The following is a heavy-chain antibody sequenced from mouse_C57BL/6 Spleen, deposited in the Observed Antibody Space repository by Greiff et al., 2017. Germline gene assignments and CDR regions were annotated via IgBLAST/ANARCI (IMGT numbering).Heavy chain of an antibody. CDR1: GYAFSSSW. Sequence: VQGVESGPELVKPGASVKISCKASGYAFSSSWMNWVKQRPGKGLEWIGRIYPGDGDTNYNGKFKGKATLTADKSSSTAYMQLSSLTSEDSAVYFCVSFYGTNYAMDYWGQGTSVTVSS. CDR3: VSFYGTNYAMDY. D-gene: IGHD2-10*01. V-gene: IGHV1-82*01. J-gene: IGHJ4*01. CDR2: IYPGDGDT.